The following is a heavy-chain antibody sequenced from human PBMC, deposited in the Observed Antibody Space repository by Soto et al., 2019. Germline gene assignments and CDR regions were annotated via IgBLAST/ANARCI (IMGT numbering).Heavy chain of an antibody. V-gene: IGHV3-23*04. Sequence: EVQLVESGGGLVQPGGSLRLSCAASGFTFSSFAMTWVRQAPGKGLEWVSTLSGSGGDTYYADSVNGRFTISRDKSKNTLYLQMDRLRVEDTAVYYCAKRGGYDYVWKSYRPDYWGQGTLVTVSS. D-gene: IGHD3-16*02. CDR1: GFTFSSFA. J-gene: IGHJ4*02. CDR2: LSGSGGDT. CDR3: AKRGGYDYVWKSYRPDY.